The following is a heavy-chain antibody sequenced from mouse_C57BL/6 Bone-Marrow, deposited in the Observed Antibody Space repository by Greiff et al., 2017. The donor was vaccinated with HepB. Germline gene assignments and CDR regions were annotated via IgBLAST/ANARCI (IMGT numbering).Heavy chain of an antibody. CDR2: IYPGDGDT. D-gene: IGHD2-12*01. CDR3: ARYHYNYFDY. V-gene: IGHV1-82*01. CDR1: GYAFSSSW. Sequence: QVQLQQSGPELVKPGASVKISCKASGYAFSSSWMNWVKQRPGKGLEWIGRIYPGDGDTNYNGKFKGKATLTADQSSSTAYMQLSSLTSEDSAVYFCARYHYNYFDYWGQGTTLTVSS. J-gene: IGHJ2*01.